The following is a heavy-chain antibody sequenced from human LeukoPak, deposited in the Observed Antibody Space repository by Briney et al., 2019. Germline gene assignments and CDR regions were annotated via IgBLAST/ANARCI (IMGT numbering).Heavy chain of an antibody. Sequence: SVKVSCKASGGTFSSYAISWVRQAPGQGLEWMGGIIPIFGTANYAQKFQGRVTITADESTSTAYMELSSLRPEDTAVYYCALWFGENAFDIWGQGTMVTVSS. CDR2: IIPIFGTA. D-gene: IGHD3-10*01. V-gene: IGHV1-69*13. CDR1: GGTFSSYA. J-gene: IGHJ3*02. CDR3: ALWFGENAFDI.